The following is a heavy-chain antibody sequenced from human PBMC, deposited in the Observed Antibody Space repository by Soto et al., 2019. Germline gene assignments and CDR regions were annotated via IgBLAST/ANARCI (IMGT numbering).Heavy chain of an antibody. CDR1: GFTFSNYA. CDR2: ITGLGGGT. CDR3: GRNYDILTAYHAFDY. J-gene: IGHJ4*02. D-gene: IGHD3-9*01. Sequence: HLLESGGGLVQPGGSLRLSCAASGFTFSNYAVSWVRQAPGKGLEWVSSITGLGGGTYYADSVQGRFIISRDNSKNTLSLQMNSLRAEDTAIYSKGRNYDILTAYHAFDYWGQGTLVTVSS. V-gene: IGHV3-23*01.